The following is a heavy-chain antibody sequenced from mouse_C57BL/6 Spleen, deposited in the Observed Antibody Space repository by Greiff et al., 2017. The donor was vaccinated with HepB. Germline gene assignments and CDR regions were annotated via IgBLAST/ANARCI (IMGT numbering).Heavy chain of an antibody. J-gene: IGHJ1*03. V-gene: IGHV2-6-1*01. CDR2: IWSDGST. CDR1: GFSLTSYG. Sequence: QVQLKESGPGLVAPSQRLSITCTVSGFSLTSYGVHWVRQPPGKGLEWLVVIWSDGSTTYNSALKSRLSISKDNSKSQVFLKMNSLQTDDTAMYYCARHGSSYAWYFDVWGTGTTVTVSS. CDR3: ARHGSSYAWYFDV. D-gene: IGHD1-1*01.